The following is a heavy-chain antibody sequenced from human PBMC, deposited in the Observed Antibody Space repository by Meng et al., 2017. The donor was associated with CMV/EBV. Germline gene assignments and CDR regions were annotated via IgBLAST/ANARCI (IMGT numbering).Heavy chain of an antibody. J-gene: IGHJ6*04. CDR1: GFTFSSYS. Sequence: GGSLRLSCAASGFTFSSYSMNWVRQAPGKGLEWVSYISSSSSTIYYADSVKGRFTISRDNAKNSLYLQMNSLRAEDTAVYYCARDDYYDSSGYYSSYYYGMDVWGKGTTVTVSS. CDR2: ISSSSSTI. CDR3: ARDDYYDSSGYYSSYYYGMDV. D-gene: IGHD3-22*01. V-gene: IGHV3-48*04.